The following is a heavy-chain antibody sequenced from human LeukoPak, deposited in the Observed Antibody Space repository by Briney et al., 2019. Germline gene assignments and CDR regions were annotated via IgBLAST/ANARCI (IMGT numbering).Heavy chain of an antibody. J-gene: IGHJ6*02. Sequence: PSETLSLTCAVYGGSFSGYYWSWLRQPPGKGLEWIGEINHSGSTNYNPSLKSRVTISVDTSKNQFSLKLSSVTAADTAVYYCAGHRGNSPYYYYYGMDVWGQGTTVTVSS. CDR3: AGHRGNSPYYYYYGMDV. CDR1: GGSFSGYY. D-gene: IGHD4-23*01. CDR2: INHSGST. V-gene: IGHV4-34*01.